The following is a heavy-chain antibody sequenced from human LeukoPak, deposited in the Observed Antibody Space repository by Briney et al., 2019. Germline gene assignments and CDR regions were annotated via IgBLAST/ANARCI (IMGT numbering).Heavy chain of an antibody. CDR1: AFTFSDYY. V-gene: IGHV3-11*04. CDR3: ATLNYYSGSGSYYSDY. D-gene: IGHD3-10*01. CDR2: ISSGSHTI. J-gene: IGHJ4*02. Sequence: GGSLRLSCAASAFTFSDYYMSWVRQAPGKGLEWVSCISSGSHTISYADSVKGRFTISRDNAKNSLYLQMNSLRAEDTAVYYCATLNYYSGSGSYYSDYWGQGTLVTVSS.